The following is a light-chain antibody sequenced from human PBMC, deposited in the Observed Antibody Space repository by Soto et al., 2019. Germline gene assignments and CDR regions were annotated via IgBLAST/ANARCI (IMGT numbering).Light chain of an antibody. CDR1: QSVISY. CDR3: QQRSNWPSIT. V-gene: IGKV3-11*01. Sequence: EIVLTQSPATLSLSPGERATLSCRASQSVISYLAWYQQKPGQAPRLLIYDASNRATGIPARFSGSGSGTDFTLTINSLEPEDSAVYYCQQRSNWPSITFGQGTRLEIK. J-gene: IGKJ5*01. CDR2: DAS.